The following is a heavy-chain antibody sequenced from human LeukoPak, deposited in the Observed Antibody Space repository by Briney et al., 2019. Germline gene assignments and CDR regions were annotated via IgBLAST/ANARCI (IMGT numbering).Heavy chain of an antibody. CDR2: ISYDGSSK. CDR3: AKGIVVVVAATPAYFQH. Sequence: PGGSLRLSCAASGFTFSSYGMHWVRQAPGKGLEWVAVISYDGSSKYYADSVKGRFTISRDNSKNTLYLQMNSLRAEDTAVYYCAKGIVVVVAATPAYFQHWARAPWSPSPQ. CDR1: GFTFSSYG. J-gene: IGHJ1*01. V-gene: IGHV3-30*18. D-gene: IGHD2-15*01.